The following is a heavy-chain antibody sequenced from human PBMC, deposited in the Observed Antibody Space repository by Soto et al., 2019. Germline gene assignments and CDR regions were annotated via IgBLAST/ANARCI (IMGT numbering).Heavy chain of an antibody. J-gene: IGHJ5*02. V-gene: IGHV1-69*08. CDR3: ARDFGGAAAQKLNWFDP. D-gene: IGHD3-16*01. Sequence: QVQLVQSGTEVKKPGSSVKVSCKPSGGSFRTYSISWVRQAPGQRLEWMGRIIPIVDIVKYAQKFQDRVTITADKSTSTAYMELSSLRSEDTAVYYFARDFGGAAAQKLNWFDPWGQGTLVIVSP. CDR2: IIPIVDIV. CDR1: GGSFRTYS.